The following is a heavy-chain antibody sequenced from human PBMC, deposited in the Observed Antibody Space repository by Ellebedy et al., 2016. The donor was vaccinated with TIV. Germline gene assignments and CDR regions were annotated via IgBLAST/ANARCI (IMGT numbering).Heavy chain of an antibody. D-gene: IGHD2-2*01. CDR2: IYSGGYT. V-gene: IGHV3-53*05. J-gene: IGHJ6*02. CDR3: ARVFEYCSSASCLYYYYAMDV. Sequence: GESLKISCAASGFTVSSNYMTWVRQAPGKGLEWVSVIYSGGYTDDADSVKGRLTISRDNSKNTLFLQMNSLRAEDTAVYYCARVFEYCSSASCLYYYYAMDVWGQGTTVTVSS. CDR1: GFTVSSNY.